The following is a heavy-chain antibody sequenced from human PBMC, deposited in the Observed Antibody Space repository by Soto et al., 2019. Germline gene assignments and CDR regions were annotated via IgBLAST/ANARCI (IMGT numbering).Heavy chain of an antibody. J-gene: IGHJ3*01. V-gene: IGHV4-30-2*01. CDR1: GGSISSGGYS. D-gene: IGHD6-25*01. CDR2: IYHSGST. CDR3: ARAGDSSDERAFDL. Sequence: QLQLQESGSGLVKPSQTLSLTCAVSGGSISSGGYSWSWIRQPPGKGLEWIGYIYHSGSTYYNLSLKSRGTISVERSRNQVALKLSSVTAADTAVYYWARAGDSSDERAFDLWGQGTMVTVSS.